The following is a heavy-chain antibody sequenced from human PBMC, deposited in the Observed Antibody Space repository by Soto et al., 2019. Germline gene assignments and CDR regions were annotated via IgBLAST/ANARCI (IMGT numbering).Heavy chain of an antibody. J-gene: IGHJ4*02. CDR2: INHSGST. CDR1: GGSFSGYY. Sequence: SETLSLTCAVYGGSFSGYYWSWIRQPPGKGLEWIGEINHSGSTNYNPSLKSRVTISVDTSKNQFSLKLSSVTAADTAVYYCARAPFYGTFDYWGQGTLVTAPQ. V-gene: IGHV4-34*01. D-gene: IGHD4-17*01. CDR3: ARAPFYGTFDY.